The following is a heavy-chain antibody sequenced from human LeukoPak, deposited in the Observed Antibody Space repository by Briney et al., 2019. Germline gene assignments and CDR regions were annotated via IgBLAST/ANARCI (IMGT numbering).Heavy chain of an antibody. CDR1: GGSISSYY. CDR2: IYTSGST. V-gene: IGHV4-4*07. CDR3: ARRRAAAGSGGWFDP. D-gene: IGHD6-13*01. J-gene: IGHJ5*02. Sequence: SETLSLTCTVSGGSISSYYWSWIRQPAGKGLEWIGRIYTSGSTNYNPSLKSRVTISVDTSKNQFSLKLSSVTAADTAVYYCARRRAAAGSGGWFDPWGQGTLVTVSS.